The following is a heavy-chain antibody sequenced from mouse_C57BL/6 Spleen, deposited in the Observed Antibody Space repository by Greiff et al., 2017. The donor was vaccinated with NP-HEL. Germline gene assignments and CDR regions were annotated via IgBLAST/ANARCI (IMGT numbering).Heavy chain of an antibody. CDR1: GYTFTSYW. Sequence: QVQLQQPGAELVRPGSSVKLSCKASGYTFTSYWMDWVKQRPGQGLEWIGNIYPSDSETHYNQKFKDKATLTVDKSSSTAYMQLSSLTSEDSAVYYCARGLTTVGYWGQGTTLTVSS. V-gene: IGHV1-61*01. CDR3: ARGLTTVGY. CDR2: IYPSDSET. D-gene: IGHD1-1*01. J-gene: IGHJ2*01.